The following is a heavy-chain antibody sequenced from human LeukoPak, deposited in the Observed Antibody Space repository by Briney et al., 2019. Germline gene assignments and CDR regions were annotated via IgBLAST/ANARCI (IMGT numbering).Heavy chain of an antibody. J-gene: IGHJ3*02. D-gene: IGHD5-24*01. CDR1: GYTFTGYY. CDR2: INPNTGST. CDR3: ARVGDGLNDAFDI. V-gene: IGHV1-2*06. Sequence: GASVKVSCKASGYTFTGYYMNWVRQAPGQGLEWLGRINPNTGSTNFAQSFQGRVTMTRDTSITTAYMELSRLRSDDTAVYYCARVGDGLNDAFDIWGQGTMVTVSS.